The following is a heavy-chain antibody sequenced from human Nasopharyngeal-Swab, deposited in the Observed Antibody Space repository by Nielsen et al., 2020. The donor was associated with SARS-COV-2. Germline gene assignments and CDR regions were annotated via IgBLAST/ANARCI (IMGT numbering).Heavy chain of an antibody. D-gene: IGHD2-2*01. J-gene: IGHJ6*03. Sequence: SETLSLTCAVSGGSFSGYYWGWIRRPPGKGLEWIEEINHSGNTNYNPSLKSRVTISLDTSKNQFSLNLRSVTAADTAVYYCARGLSGVVPAPILGLGPFYSYYYMDVWDKGTTVTVSS. CDR2: INHSGNT. V-gene: IGHV4-34*01. CDR3: ARGLSGVVPAPILGLGPFYSYYYMDV. CDR1: GGSFSGYY.